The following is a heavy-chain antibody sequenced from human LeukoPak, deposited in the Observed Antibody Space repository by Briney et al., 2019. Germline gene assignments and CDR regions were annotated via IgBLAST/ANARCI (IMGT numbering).Heavy chain of an antibody. CDR3: AKTDWRAGYSSSWHLNYYGMDV. Sequence: PGGSLRLSCAASGFTFSSYGMHWVRQAPGKGLEWVAVIWYDGSNKYYADSVKGRFTISRDNSKNTLYLQMNSLRAEDTAVYYCAKTDWRAGYSSSWHLNYYGMDVRGQGTTVTVSS. J-gene: IGHJ6*02. V-gene: IGHV3-30*02. CDR2: IWYDGSNK. CDR1: GFTFSSYG. D-gene: IGHD6-13*01.